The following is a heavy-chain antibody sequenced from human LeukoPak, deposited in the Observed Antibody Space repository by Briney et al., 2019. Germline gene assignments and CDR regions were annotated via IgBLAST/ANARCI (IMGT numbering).Heavy chain of an antibody. CDR1: GYSFTSYW. CDR2: IYPGDSDS. CDR3: ARRAGDGSDAFDI. V-gene: IGHV5-51*01. J-gene: IGHJ3*02. D-gene: IGHD7-27*01. Sequence: GESPKISCKGSGYSFTSYWIGWVRQMPGKGLEWMGIIYPGDSDSRYSPSFQGQVTISADKSISAAYLQWSSLKASDTAMYYCARRAGDGSDAFDIWGQGTMVTVSS.